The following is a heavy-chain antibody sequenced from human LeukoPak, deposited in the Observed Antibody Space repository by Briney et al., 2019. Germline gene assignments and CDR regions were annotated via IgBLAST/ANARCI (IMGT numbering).Heavy chain of an antibody. D-gene: IGHD5-24*01. CDR2: INRSGGSK. CDR3: ARDTPMAHYYMDV. V-gene: IGHV1-46*01. J-gene: IGHJ6*03. Sequence: GASVTVPFKASGYTFTIDYMDWVRQAPGQGLEWMGEINRSGGSKSYAQKFQGRVTMTRDMYTSTVYMELSSMRSEDTAVYYCARDTPMAHYYMDVWGKGTTVTVSS. CDR1: GYTFTIDY.